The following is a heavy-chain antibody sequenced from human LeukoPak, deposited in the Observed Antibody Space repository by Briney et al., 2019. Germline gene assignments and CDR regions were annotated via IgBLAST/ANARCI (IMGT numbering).Heavy chain of an antibody. Sequence: PGGSLRLSCAASGFTFSSYAMSWVRQAPGKGLEWVSAISGSGGSTYYADSVKGRFTISRDNSKNTLYLQMNSLRAEDTAVYYCASPMYSSPSHWDYFDYWGQGTLVTVSS. D-gene: IGHD6-13*01. CDR3: ASPMYSSPSHWDYFDY. CDR2: ISGSGGST. J-gene: IGHJ4*02. CDR1: GFTFSSYA. V-gene: IGHV3-23*01.